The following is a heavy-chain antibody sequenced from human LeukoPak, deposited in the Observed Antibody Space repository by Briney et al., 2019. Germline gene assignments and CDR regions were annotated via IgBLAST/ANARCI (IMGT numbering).Heavy chain of an antibody. Sequence: GGSLRLSCAASGFTFSSYSMNWVRQAPGKGLEWVSSISSSSSYIYYADSVKGRFTISRDNAKNSLYLQMNSLRAEDTAVYYCARDLLWFGELLPNNWFDPWGQGTPVTVSS. D-gene: IGHD3-10*01. V-gene: IGHV3-21*01. J-gene: IGHJ5*02. CDR1: GFTFSSYS. CDR2: ISSSSSYI. CDR3: ARDLLWFGELLPNNWFDP.